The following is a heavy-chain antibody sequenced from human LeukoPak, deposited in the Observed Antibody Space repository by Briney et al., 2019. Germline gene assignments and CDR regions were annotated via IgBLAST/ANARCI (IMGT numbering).Heavy chain of an antibody. V-gene: IGHV3-7*05. CDR3: ARDRGALWYFDL. J-gene: IGHJ2*01. D-gene: IGHD3-10*01. CDR1: GFTFSSIW. Sequence: GGSLRLSCATSGFTFSSIWMSWVRQAPGKGLEWVANIKQDGSEKYYVGSVKGRFTTSRDNAKNSLYLQMNSLRAEDTAVYYCARDRGALWYFDLWGRGTLVTVSS. CDR2: IKQDGSEK.